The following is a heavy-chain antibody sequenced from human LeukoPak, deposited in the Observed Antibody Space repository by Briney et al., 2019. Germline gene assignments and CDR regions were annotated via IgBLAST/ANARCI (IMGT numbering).Heavy chain of an antibody. CDR2: IKQDGSEE. D-gene: IGHD3-16*01. Sequence: PGGSLRLSCAASGFTFSGSWMNWVRQPPGKGLEWVANIKQDGSEEHYVDSVKGRFAISRDNAKNSLSLQMNSLRAEDTAVYYRGRGGGLFDYWGQGTLVTVSS. CDR3: GRGGGLFDY. CDR1: GFTFSGSW. J-gene: IGHJ4*02. V-gene: IGHV3-7*04.